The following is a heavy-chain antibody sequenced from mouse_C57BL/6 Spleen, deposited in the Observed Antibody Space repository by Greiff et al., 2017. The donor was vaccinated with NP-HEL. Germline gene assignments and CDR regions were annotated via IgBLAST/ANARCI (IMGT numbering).Heavy chain of an antibody. J-gene: IGHJ2*01. D-gene: IGHD2-1*01. Sequence: EVQLQQSGPELVKPGASVKISCKASGYTFTDYYMNWVKQSHGKSLEWIGDINPNNGGTSYNQKFKGKATLTVDKSSSTAYMGLRSLTSEDSAVYYCARWGNYDYWGQGTTLTVSS. CDR3: ARWGNYDY. CDR1: GYTFTDYY. CDR2: INPNNGGT. V-gene: IGHV1-26*01.